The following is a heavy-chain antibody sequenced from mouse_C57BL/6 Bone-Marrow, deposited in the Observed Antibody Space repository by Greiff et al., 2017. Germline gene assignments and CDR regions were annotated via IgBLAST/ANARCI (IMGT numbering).Heavy chain of an antibody. V-gene: IGHV1-81*01. J-gene: IGHJ4*01. CDR1: GYTFTSYG. D-gene: IGHD2-4*01. CDR3: ARSGRLRRGYAMDY. CDR2: IYPRSGNT. Sequence: VKLVESGAELARPGASVKLSCKASGYTFTSYGISWVKQRTGQGLEWIGEIYPRSGNTYYNEKFKGKATLTADKSSSTAYMELRSLTSEDSAVYCCARSGRLRRGYAMDYWGQGTSVTVSS.